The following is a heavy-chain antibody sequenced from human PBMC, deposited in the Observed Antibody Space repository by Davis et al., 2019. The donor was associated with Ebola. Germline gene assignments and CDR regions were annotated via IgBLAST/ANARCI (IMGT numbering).Heavy chain of an antibody. D-gene: IGHD6-19*01. CDR1: GVSISNNNYY. CDR3: ARHSRQTSGWNDCFQH. J-gene: IGHJ1*01. V-gene: IGHV4-39*01. Sequence: SETLSLTCTVSGVSISNNNYYWGWIRQPPGKGLEWIGSIHNSGSTYYGPSLKSRLTISVDTSKNQFSLKLSSLSAADTAIYYCARHSRQTSGWNDCFQHWGQGTLVTVSS. CDR2: IHNSGST.